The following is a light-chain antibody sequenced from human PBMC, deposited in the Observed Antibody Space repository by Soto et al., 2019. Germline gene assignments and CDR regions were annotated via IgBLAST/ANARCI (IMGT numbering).Light chain of an antibody. CDR2: GAS. J-gene: IGKJ1*01. V-gene: IGKV3-20*01. CDR3: QQYASSVT. CDR1: QRFSSTF. Sequence: FLLTQSPDSLSLSPGDRATLSCRASQRFSSTFFAWYQQKPGQAPRLLIYGASSRATGIPDRFSGSVSGTDFTLPISRLEPEDFAVYYCQQYASSVTFGQGTKVEIK.